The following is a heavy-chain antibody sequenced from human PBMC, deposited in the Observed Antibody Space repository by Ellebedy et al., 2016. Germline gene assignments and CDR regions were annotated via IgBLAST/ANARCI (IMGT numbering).Heavy chain of an antibody. J-gene: IGHJ5*02. V-gene: IGHV4-39*01. D-gene: IGHD6-6*01. CDR2: IYYSGST. CDR1: GGSISSSSYY. CDR3: ARRWRDYSSSGFDP. Sequence: SETLSLTXTVSGGSISSSSYYWGWIRQPPGKGLEWIGSIYYSGSTYYNPSLKSRVTISVDTSKNQVSLKLSSVTAADTAMYYCARRWRDYSSSGFDPWGQGTLVTVSS.